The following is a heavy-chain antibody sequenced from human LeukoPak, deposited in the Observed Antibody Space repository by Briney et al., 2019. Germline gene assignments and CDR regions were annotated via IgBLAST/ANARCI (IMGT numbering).Heavy chain of an antibody. Sequence: PGGSLRLSCAASGFTFSIYSMNWVRQAPGKGLEWVSSISSSSSYTYYADSLKGRFTISRDNAKNSLYLQMNSLRAEDTAVYYCAKGDSGYYTFFDYWGQGTLVTVSS. V-gene: IGHV3-21*01. CDR3: AKGDSGYYTFFDY. CDR1: GFTFSIYS. J-gene: IGHJ4*02. CDR2: ISSSSSYT. D-gene: IGHD3-22*01.